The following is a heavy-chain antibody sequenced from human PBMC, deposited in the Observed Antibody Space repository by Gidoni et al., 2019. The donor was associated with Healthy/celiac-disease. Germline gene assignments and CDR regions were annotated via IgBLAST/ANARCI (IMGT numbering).Heavy chain of an antibody. D-gene: IGHD1-26*01. CDR1: GYTFTSYS. Sequence: QVQLVQSGLEVKKPGASVKVSCKASGYTFTSYSMHWVRQAPGQGLAWMGIINPSGGSTSYAQKSQGRVTMTRETSPSTVYMELSSLRSEDTAVYYCARVRGGVVGANPPDDAFDIWGQGTMVTVSS. CDR3: ARVRGGVVGANPPDDAFDI. V-gene: IGHV1-46*01. J-gene: IGHJ3*02. CDR2: INPSGGST.